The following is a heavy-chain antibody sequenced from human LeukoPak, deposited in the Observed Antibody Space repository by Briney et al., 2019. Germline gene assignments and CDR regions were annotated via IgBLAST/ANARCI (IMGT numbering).Heavy chain of an antibody. CDR1: GFTVSSNS. J-gene: IGHJ4*02. D-gene: IGHD1-26*01. Sequence: GGSLRLSCVASGFTVSSNSMGWVRQAPGKGLEWVSVTYSGGSTYYADSVKGRFTVSRHNSKNTLYLQMNSLRAEDTAVYFCAKSQDGGRLFHFDYWGQGTLVTVSS. V-gene: IGHV3-53*04. CDR2: TYSGGST. CDR3: AKSQDGGRLFHFDY.